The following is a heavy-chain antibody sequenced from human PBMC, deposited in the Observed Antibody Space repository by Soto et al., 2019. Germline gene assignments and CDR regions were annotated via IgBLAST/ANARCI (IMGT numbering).Heavy chain of an antibody. Sequence: EVQLVESGGGLVQPGGSPRLSCAASGFTFSSYEMNWVRQAPGKGLEWISYISSNGRATHYADSVKGRFTISRDNAKNSVNLQMNSLRADDTAVYYCARVITLFGVVTDYWGQGTLVTVSS. J-gene: IGHJ4*02. D-gene: IGHD3-3*01. V-gene: IGHV3-48*03. CDR3: ARVITLFGVVTDY. CDR2: ISSNGRAT. CDR1: GFTFSSYE.